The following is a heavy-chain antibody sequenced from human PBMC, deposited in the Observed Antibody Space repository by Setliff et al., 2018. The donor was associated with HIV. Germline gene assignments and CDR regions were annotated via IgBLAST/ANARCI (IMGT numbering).Heavy chain of an antibody. CDR2: IYFSGRT. D-gene: IGHD1-26*01. CDR1: GGSISSSSYY. V-gene: IGHV4-39*01. CDR3: ATSEWELIDFDY. Sequence: PSETLSLTCTVFGGSISSSSYYWGWIRQPPGKGLEWIGSIYFSGRTYYNPSLKSRVTMSVDTSKHQFSLNLNSVTAADTAVYFCATSEWELIDFDYWGRGTLVTVSS. J-gene: IGHJ4*02.